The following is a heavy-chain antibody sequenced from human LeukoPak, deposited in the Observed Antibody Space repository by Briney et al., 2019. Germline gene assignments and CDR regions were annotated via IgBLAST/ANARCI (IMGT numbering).Heavy chain of an antibody. CDR1: GYTFTGYY. J-gene: IGHJ4*02. V-gene: IGHV1-2*02. CDR3: ARGQNMVGSYWVVFDY. Sequence: ASVKVSCKASGYTFTGYYMHWVRQAPGQGLEWMGWINPNSGGTNYAQKFQGRVTMTRDTSISTAYMELSRLRSDDTAVYYCARGQNMVGSYWVVFDYWGQGTLVTVSS. D-gene: IGHD1-26*01. CDR2: INPNSGGT.